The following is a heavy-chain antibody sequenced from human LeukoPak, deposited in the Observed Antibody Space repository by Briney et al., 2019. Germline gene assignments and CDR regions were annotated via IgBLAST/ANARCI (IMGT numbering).Heavy chain of an antibody. CDR2: ISSSSSTI. CDR1: GFTFSSYS. Sequence: GGSLRLSCAASGFTFSSYSMNWVRQAPGKGLEWVSYISSSSSTIYYADPVKGRFTISRDNAKNSLYLQMNSLRAEDTAVYYCAKVPLSSSGWDREYYFDYWGQGTLVTVSS. V-gene: IGHV3-48*04. J-gene: IGHJ4*02. D-gene: IGHD6-19*01. CDR3: AKVPLSSSGWDREYYFDY.